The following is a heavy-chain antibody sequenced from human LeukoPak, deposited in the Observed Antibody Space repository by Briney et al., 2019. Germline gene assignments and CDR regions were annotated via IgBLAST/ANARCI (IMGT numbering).Heavy chain of an antibody. CDR2: IGGSGGST. Sequence: GGSLRLSCVASGFIFSSYGMSWVRQAPGKGLEWVSSIGGSGGSTYYADSVKGRFTISRDDSKNTQYLQMNSLRGEDTAVYYCAKGYSGYDPFHSWGQGTLVTVSS. CDR3: AKGYSGYDPFHS. V-gene: IGHV3-23*01. J-gene: IGHJ5*02. CDR1: GFIFSSYG. D-gene: IGHD5-12*01.